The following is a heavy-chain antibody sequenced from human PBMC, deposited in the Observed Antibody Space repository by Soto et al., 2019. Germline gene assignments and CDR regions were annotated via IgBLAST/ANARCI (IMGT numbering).Heavy chain of an antibody. CDR1: GGTFSSLD. CDR2: IIPISETT. CDR3: AISVLSHSYDSGRYDPYFHAMDV. V-gene: IGHV1-69*06. J-gene: IGHJ6*02. D-gene: IGHD3-22*01. Sequence: SVKVSCKASGGTFSSLDSNWVRQAPGQGLEWMGGIIPISETTNYAQIFQGRVSIVADISTSTAYMELSRLRSEDTAVYYCAISVLSHSYDSGRYDPYFHAMDVSDQGNPVTLSS.